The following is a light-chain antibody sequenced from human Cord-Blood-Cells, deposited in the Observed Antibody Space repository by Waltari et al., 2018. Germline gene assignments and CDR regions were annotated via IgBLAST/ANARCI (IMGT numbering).Light chain of an antibody. J-gene: IGLJ1*01. CDR2: DVS. CDR3: SSYTSSSTYV. CDR1: SSDAGGYNY. Sequence: QSALTQPASVSGPPGQSITISCTGTSSDAGGYNYVSWYQQHPGKAPKLMIYDVSNRPSGVSNRFSGSKSGNTASLTISGLQDEDEADYYCSSYTSSSTYVFGTGTKVTVL. V-gene: IGLV2-14*01.